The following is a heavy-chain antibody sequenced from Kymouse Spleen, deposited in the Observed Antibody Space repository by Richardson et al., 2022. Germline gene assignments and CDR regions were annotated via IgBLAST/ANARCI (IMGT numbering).Heavy chain of an antibody. V-gene: IGHV3-30*18. D-gene: IGHD1-7*01. Sequence: QVQLVESGGGVVQPGRSLRLSCAASGFTFSSYGMHWVRQAPGKGLEWVAVISYDGSNKYYADSVKGRFTISRDNSKNTLYLQMNSLRAEDTAVYYCAKDGGRITGTTYFDYWGQGTLVTVSS. CDR3: AKDGGRITGTTYFDY. CDR2: ISYDGSNK. CDR1: GFTFSSYG. J-gene: IGHJ4*02.